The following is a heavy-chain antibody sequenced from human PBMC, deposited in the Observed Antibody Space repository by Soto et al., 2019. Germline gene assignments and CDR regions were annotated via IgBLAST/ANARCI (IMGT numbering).Heavy chain of an antibody. J-gene: IGHJ4*02. D-gene: IGHD3-10*01. Sequence: GGPLRSSCAASVFTFSSYWMSRVRQGPGKGVKWVANIKQDGSEKYCVDSVKGGFTIPRDNAKNALYLQMNSLRAEETAVYYCARVYGVRGVIKTLGYWGQGTLVTVSS. CDR2: IKQDGSEK. V-gene: IGHV3-7*01. CDR3: ARVYGVRGVIKTLGY. CDR1: VFTFSSYW.